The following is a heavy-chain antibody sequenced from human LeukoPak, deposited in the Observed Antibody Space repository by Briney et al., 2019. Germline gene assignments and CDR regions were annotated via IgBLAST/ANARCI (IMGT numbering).Heavy chain of an antibody. Sequence: GGSLRLSCVASGFPFSSYWMTWVRQAPGKGLEWVANIKQDGSKKSYVDSVKGRFTISRDHATNSLYLQMNSLRAEDPDIYYCTRVGYIDEGIDYWGQGTLVTVSS. V-gene: IGHV3-7*04. CDR3: TRVGYIDEGIDY. CDR2: IKQDGSKK. D-gene: IGHD5-24*01. J-gene: IGHJ4*02. CDR1: GFPFSSYW.